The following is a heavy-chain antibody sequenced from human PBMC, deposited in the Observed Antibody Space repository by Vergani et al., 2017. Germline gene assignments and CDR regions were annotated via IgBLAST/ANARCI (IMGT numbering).Heavy chain of an antibody. J-gene: IGHJ3*02. Sequence: QVQLVQSGSELKKPGASVKVSCKASGYTFTSYAISWVRQAPGQGLEWMGGIIPIFGTANYAQKFQGRVTITADESTSTAYMELSSLRSEDTAVYYCARVRGIVVVPAAKDAFDIWGQGTMVTVSS. V-gene: IGHV1-69*01. CDR2: IIPIFGTA. CDR3: ARVRGIVVVPAAKDAFDI. CDR1: GYTFTSYA. D-gene: IGHD2-2*01.